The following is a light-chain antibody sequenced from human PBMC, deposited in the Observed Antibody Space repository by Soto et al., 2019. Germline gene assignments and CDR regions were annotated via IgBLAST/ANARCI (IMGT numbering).Light chain of an antibody. CDR3: SSYSSGSTLLL. V-gene: IGLV2-14*01. J-gene: IGLJ2*01. CDR2: EVI. Sequence: QSALTQPASVSGPPGQSITISCTGSSSDIGRHDYVYWYQHHPGKVPKVIIYEVIHRPSGVSNRFSGSKSGNTASLTISGLQAADEADYYCSSYSSGSTLLLFGGGTQLTVL. CDR1: SSDIGRHDY.